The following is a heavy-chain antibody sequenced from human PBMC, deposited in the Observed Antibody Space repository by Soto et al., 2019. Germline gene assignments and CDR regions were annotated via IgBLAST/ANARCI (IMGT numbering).Heavy chain of an antibody. J-gene: IGHJ4*02. CDR2: ITGGGRT. CDR1: GFTFSSYA. V-gene: IGHV3-23*01. Sequence: EVQLLESGGGLVQPGGSLRLSCAASGFTFSSYAMSWVRQAPGKGLEWVSGITGGGRTEYAASVKGRFTISRDNSKNTVYLQMNSLRAEDTAMYYCAKDAVYNDGLWLVSDWGQGTLVTVS. CDR3: AKDAVYNDGLWLVSD. D-gene: IGHD2-21*01.